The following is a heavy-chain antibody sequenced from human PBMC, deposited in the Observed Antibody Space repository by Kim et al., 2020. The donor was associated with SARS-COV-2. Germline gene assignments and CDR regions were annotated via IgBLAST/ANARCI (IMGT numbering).Heavy chain of an antibody. CDR1: GGSFSDYY. V-gene: IGHV4-34*01. Sequence: SETLSLTCAVYGGSFSDYYWNWIRQPPGKGLEWIGEINHSGSTNYNPSLKSRVTISVDTSKNQFSLKVSSVTAADTAVYYCARELGNCSGGSCFSRKERNFDYWGQGTLVTVSS. J-gene: IGHJ4*02. CDR3: ARELGNCSGGSCFSRKERNFDY. D-gene: IGHD2-15*01. CDR2: INHSGST.